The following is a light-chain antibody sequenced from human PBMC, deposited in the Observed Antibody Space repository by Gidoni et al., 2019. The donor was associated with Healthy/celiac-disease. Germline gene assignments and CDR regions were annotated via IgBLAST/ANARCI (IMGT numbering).Light chain of an antibody. CDR2: AAS. Sequence: DIQMTQPPSSLSASVGDRVTIHCRASQSISSYLNWYQQKPGKAPKLLIYAASSLQSGVPSRFSGSGSGTDFTLTISSLQPEDFATYYCQQSYSTPPTFGQGTKVEIK. V-gene: IGKV1-39*01. CDR1: QSISSY. J-gene: IGKJ1*01. CDR3: QQSYSTPPT.